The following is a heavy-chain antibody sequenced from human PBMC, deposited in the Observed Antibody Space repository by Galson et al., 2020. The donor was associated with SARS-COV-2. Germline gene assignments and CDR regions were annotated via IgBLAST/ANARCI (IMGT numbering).Heavy chain of an antibody. D-gene: IGHD4-17*01. V-gene: IGHV3-30*03. CDR3: ATESRATVTTYYGMDV. CDR1: GFTFSSYG. CDR2: ISYDGRDK. Sequence: GESLKISCAASGFTFSSYGIHWVRQAPGKGLEWVAGISYDGRDKYYVDSVKGRFTISRDKSENTLHLLMNSLRAEDTAVYYCATESRATVTTYYGMDVCCQGTTVTVSS. J-gene: IGHJ6*02.